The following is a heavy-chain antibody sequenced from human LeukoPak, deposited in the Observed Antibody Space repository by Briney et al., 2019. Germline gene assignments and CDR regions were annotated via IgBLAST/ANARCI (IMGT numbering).Heavy chain of an antibody. CDR2: INPSGGST. Sequence: ASVKVSCKASGYTFTSYYMHWVRQAPGQGLEWMGIINPSGGSTSYAQKFQGRVTMTRDTSTSTVYMELRSLRSEDTAVYYCARGPMVRGVYMNWFDPWGQGTLVTVSS. D-gene: IGHD3-10*01. CDR1: GYTFTSYY. CDR3: ARGPMVRGVYMNWFDP. V-gene: IGHV1-46*01. J-gene: IGHJ5*02.